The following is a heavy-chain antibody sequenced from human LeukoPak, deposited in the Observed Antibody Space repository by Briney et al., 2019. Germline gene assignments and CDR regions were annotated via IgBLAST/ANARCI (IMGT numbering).Heavy chain of an antibody. V-gene: IGHV5-51*01. D-gene: IGHD1-26*01. CDR1: GYSFTSYW. Sequence: GESLKISCKGSGYSFTSYWIGWVRQMPGKGLEWMGIMYPGDSDTRYSPSFQGQVIISADKSISTAYLQWSSLKASDTAMYYCARVGIMGSTMFDYWGQGTLVTVSS. CDR3: ARVGIMGSTMFDY. J-gene: IGHJ4*02. CDR2: MYPGDSDT.